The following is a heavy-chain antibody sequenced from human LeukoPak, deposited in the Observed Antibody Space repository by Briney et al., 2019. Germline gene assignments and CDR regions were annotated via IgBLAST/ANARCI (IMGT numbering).Heavy chain of an antibody. D-gene: IGHD6-13*01. CDR1: GFTFSSYS. J-gene: IGHJ4*02. V-gene: IGHV3-48*04. CDR2: ISSSSSTI. CDR3: ARELAAAADY. Sequence: PGGSLRLSCAASGFTFSSYSMNWVRQAPGKGLEWVSYISSSSSTIYYADSVKGRFTISRDNAKNSLYLQMNSLRAEDTAVYYCARELAAAADYWGQGTLVTVSS.